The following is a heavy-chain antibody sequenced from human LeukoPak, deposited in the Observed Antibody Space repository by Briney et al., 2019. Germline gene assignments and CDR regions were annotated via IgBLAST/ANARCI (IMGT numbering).Heavy chain of an antibody. CDR1: GGSLSSSSYY. CDR2: IYYSEST. V-gene: IGHV4-39*07. CDR3: ARTVRSSHYDSSGYYYLGYYYYYMDV. Sequence: SETLALTCTVSGGSLSSSSYYWGWIRQPPGKGLEWIGSIYYSESTYFNPSLKSRITISVDTSKNQFSLKLSSVTAADTAVYYCARTVRSSHYDSSGYYYLGYYYYYMDVWGKGTTVTVSS. D-gene: IGHD3-22*01. J-gene: IGHJ6*03.